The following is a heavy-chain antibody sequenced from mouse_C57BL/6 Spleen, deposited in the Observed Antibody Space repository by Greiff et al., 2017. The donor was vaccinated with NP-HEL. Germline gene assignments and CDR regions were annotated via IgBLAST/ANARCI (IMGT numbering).Heavy chain of an antibody. CDR2: ISGGGGNT. D-gene: IGHD2-3*01. CDR1: GFTFSSYT. CDR3: AIRATIYDVYLSWFAY. J-gene: IGHJ3*01. Sequence: EVKLMESGGGLVKPGGSLKLSCAASGFTFSSYTMSWVRQTPEKRLEWVATISGGGGNTYYPDGVKGRFTISRDNAKNTLYLQMSSLRSEDTALYYCAIRATIYDVYLSWFAYWGQGTLVTVSA. V-gene: IGHV5-9*01.